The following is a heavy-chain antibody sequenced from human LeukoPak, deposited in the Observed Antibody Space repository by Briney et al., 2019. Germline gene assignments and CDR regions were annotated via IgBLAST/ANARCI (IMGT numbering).Heavy chain of an antibody. D-gene: IGHD3-22*01. V-gene: IGHV4-30-4*01. CDR2: IYYSGST. J-gene: IGHJ6*02. CDR1: GGSISSGDYY. Sequence: PSETLSLTCTVSGGSISSGDYYWRWIRQPPGTGLEWIGYIYYSGSTYYNPSLKSRVTISVGTSKNQFSLKLSSVTAADTAVYYCARDPQIVPEEGMDVWGQGTTVTVSS. CDR3: ARDPQIVPEEGMDV.